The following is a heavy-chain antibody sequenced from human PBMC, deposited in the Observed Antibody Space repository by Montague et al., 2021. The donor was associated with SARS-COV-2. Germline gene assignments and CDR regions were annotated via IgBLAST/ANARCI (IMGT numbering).Heavy chain of an antibody. J-gene: IGHJ3*02. CDR2: IYYSGST. CDR3: ARDKGLTIFGVVKSPGAFDI. D-gene: IGHD3-3*01. CDR1: GGSISSYY. V-gene: IGHV4-59*01. Sequence: SETLSLTCTVSGGSISSYYWGWIRQPPGKGLEWIGYIYYSGSTNYNPSLKSRVTISVDTSKNQFSLKLSSVTAADTAVYYCARDKGLTIFGVVKSPGAFDIWGQGTMVTVSS.